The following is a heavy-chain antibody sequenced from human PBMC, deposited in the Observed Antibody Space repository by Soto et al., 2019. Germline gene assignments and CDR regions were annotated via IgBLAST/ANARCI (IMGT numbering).Heavy chain of an antibody. J-gene: IGHJ4*02. CDR2: MSPFTGKA. CDR1: GYIFASYG. V-gene: IGHV1-18*04. CDR3: AREYRGRETTLSSMTLYFDY. D-gene: IGHD4-4*01. Sequence: QVQLVQSGPEVKKPGASVKVSCKASGYIFASYGISWVRQAPGQGLEWVGWMSPFTGKADYAQHFQGIVTMTADTSTNTAFMELRSLRSDDTAVYYCAREYRGRETTLSSMTLYFDYWGQGTLVTVSS.